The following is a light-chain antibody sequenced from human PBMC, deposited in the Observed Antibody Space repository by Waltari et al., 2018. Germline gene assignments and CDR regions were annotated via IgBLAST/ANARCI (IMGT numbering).Light chain of an antibody. Sequence: EIVLTPYPGTLSLSPGERATPSCRASQSVSRTLAWYQQKPGHAPRLLIYDASSRATGIPDRFSGSGSGTDFSLTISRLEPEDFAVYYCQKYGTLPATFGQGTKVEIK. V-gene: IGKV3-20*01. CDR1: QSVSRT. CDR2: DAS. CDR3: QKYGTLPAT. J-gene: IGKJ1*01.